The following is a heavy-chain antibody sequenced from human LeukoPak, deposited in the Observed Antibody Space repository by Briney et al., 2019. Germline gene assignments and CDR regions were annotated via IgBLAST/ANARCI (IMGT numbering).Heavy chain of an antibody. D-gene: IGHD3-10*01. CDR3: ARVVRGPAYFDY. CDR2: ISSSGSTI. V-gene: IGHV3-48*04. J-gene: IGHJ4*02. CDR1: GFTFSSYS. Sequence: GGSLRLSCAASGFTFSSYSMNWVRQAPGKGLEWVSYISSSGSTIYYADSVKGRFTISRDNAKNSLYLQMNSLRAEDTAVYYCARVVRGPAYFDYWGQGTLVTVSS.